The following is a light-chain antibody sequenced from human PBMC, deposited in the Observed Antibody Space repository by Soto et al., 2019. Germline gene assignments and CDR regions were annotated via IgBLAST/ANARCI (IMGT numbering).Light chain of an antibody. Sequence: QSVLTQPPSASGTPGQRVTISCPGSSSNIGKNTVNWYQQLPGTAPQLLIFRNNQRPSGVPDRFSGSKSGTSASLTISGLQSDYEADYYCAAWDDGLIGSDAFGGGTKVPVL. CDR1: SSNIGKNT. V-gene: IGLV1-44*01. CDR2: RNN. CDR3: AAWDDGLIGSDA. J-gene: IGLJ2*01.